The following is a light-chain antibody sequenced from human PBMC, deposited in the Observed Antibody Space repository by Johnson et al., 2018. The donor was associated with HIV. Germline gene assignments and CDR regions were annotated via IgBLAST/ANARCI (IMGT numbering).Light chain of an antibody. V-gene: IGLV1-51*01. J-gene: IGLJ1*01. CDR3: GTWDSSLSAGWV. CDR2: DNN. CDR1: TSNIGKSY. Sequence: QSILTQPPSVSAAPGQKVTISCSGSTSNIGKSYVSWYQQLPGTAPKLLIYDNNRRPSGIPDRFSGSQSGTSATLGITGLQTGDEADYYCGTWDSSLSAGWVFGTGTKVTVL.